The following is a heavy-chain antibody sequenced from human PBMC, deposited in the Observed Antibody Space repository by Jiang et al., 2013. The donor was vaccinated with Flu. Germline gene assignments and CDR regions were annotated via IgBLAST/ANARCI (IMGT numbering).Heavy chain of an antibody. V-gene: IGHV3-64*01. CDR3: ARAIDVAAAGTIYFQH. D-gene: IGHD6-13*01. J-gene: IGHJ1*01. Sequence: YIASISSNGGSTYHANSVKGRFTISGDNSKNTLYLQMGGVRAEDMAVYYCARAIDVAAAGTIYFQHWGQGTLVTVSS. CDR2: ISSNGGST.